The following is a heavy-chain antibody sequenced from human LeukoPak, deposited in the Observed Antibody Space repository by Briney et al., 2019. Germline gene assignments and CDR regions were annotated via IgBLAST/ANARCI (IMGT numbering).Heavy chain of an antibody. Sequence: PSETLSLTCTVSGGSISSSSYYWGWIRQPPGKGLEWIGNIYYSGSTYYNPSLKSRVTISVDTSKNQFSLKLSSVTAADTAVYYCARRVVTMVRGVMSWGNSWFDPWGQGTLVTVSS. CDR1: GGSISSSSYY. V-gene: IGHV4-39*01. CDR2: IYYSGST. J-gene: IGHJ5*02. CDR3: ARRVVTMVRGVMSWGNSWFDP. D-gene: IGHD3-10*01.